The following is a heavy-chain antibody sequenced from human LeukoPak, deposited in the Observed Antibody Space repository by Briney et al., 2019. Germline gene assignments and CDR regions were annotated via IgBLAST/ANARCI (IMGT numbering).Heavy chain of an antibody. CDR3: ARTSIAAAFSDYYYYMDV. D-gene: IGHD6-13*01. CDR1: GFTFSTFA. V-gene: IGHV3-21*01. Sequence: GGSLRLSCAASGFTFSTFAMIWVRQPPGKGLEWVSSIFPSGGEIHYADSVRGRFTISRDNAKNSLYLQMNSLRAEDTAVYYCARTSIAAAFSDYYYYMDVWGKGTTVTVSS. J-gene: IGHJ6*03. CDR2: IFPSGGEI.